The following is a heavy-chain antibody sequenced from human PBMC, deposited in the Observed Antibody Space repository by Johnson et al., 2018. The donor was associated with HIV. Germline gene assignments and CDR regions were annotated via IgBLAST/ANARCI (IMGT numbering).Heavy chain of an antibody. CDR3: TTFNSQMGEDVFDI. CDR2: ISYDGSNK. Sequence: QVQLVESGGGVVQPGRSLRLSCAASGFTFSSYAMHWVRQAPGKGLEWVAVISYDGSNKYYADSVKDRFTISRDNSKNTLFLQMNGLRVEDTAIYYCTTFNSQMGEDVFDIWGQGTMVTVSS. V-gene: IGHV3-30*04. D-gene: IGHD3-16*01. CDR1: GFTFSSYA. J-gene: IGHJ3*02.